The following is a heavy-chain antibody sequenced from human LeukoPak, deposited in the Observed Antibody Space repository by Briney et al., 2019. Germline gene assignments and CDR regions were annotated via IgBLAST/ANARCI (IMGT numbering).Heavy chain of an antibody. CDR2: ISHSGST. CDR1: GASISSYD. J-gene: IGHJ4*02. V-gene: IGHV4-59*01. D-gene: IGHD3-22*01. CDR3: GGGSSGYYAY. Sequence: PSETLSLTCTVSGASISSYDWSWIRQPPGKALEWIGYISHSGSTNYNPAPKSRVTTSTDTSKNKFSFKQSTMTTADAAVFYCGGGSSGYYAYWGRGTLVTVSS.